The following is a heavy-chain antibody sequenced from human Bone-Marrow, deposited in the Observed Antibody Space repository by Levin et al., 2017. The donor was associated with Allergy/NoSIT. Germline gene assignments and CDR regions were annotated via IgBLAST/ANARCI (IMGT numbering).Heavy chain of an antibody. J-gene: IGHJ3*02. CDR2: IKSGSGST. CDR1: GNIFTRYN. D-gene: IGHD5-24*01. V-gene: IGHV1-46*01. CDR3: VREISSITLDAFDI. Sequence: ASVKVSCKASGNIFTRYNMHWVRQAPGQGPEWMGIIKSGSGSTGYAEKFRGRVTMSRDTSTNTVYMELRSLRSEDTAVYYCVREISSITLDAFDIWGQGTMVIVSS.